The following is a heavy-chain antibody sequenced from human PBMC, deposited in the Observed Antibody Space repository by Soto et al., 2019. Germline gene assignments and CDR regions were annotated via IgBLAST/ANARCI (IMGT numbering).Heavy chain of an antibody. CDR1: GVSISSSSYY. CDR3: ARHGYYDSSGYPQNFDY. D-gene: IGHD3-22*01. J-gene: IGHJ4*02. Sequence: SETLSLTCTVSGVSISSSSYYWGWIRQPPGKGLEWIGSIYYSGSTYYNPSLKSRVTISVDTSKNQFSLKLSSVTAADTAVYYCARHGYYDSSGYPQNFDYWGQGTLVTVSS. V-gene: IGHV4-39*01. CDR2: IYYSGST.